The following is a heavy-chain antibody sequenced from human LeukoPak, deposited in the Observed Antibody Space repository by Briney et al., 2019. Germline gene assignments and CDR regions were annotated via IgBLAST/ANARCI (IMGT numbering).Heavy chain of an antibody. D-gene: IGHD3-3*01. CDR3: ARGRPTYDFWSGYYADY. CDR2: IYYSGST. CDR1: GGSISSSSYY. V-gene: IGHV4-39*07. J-gene: IGHJ4*02. Sequence: PSETLSLTCTVSGGSISSSSYYWGWIRQPPGKGLEWIGSIYYSGSTYYNPSLKSRVTISVDTSKNQFSLKLNSVTAADTAVYYCARGRPTYDFWSGYYADYWGQGTLVTVSS.